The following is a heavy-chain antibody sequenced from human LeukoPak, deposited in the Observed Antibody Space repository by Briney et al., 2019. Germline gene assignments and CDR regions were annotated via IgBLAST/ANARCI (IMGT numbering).Heavy chain of an antibody. V-gene: IGHV3-7*01. D-gene: IGHD3-22*01. CDR1: GFTFSSYW. Sequence: GGSLRLSCAASGFTFSSYWMSWVRQAPGKGLEWVANIKQDGSEKYYVDSVKGRFTISRDNAKNSLYLQVNSLRAEDTAVYYCARDRKYYYDSSPIDYWGQGTLVTVSS. J-gene: IGHJ4*02. CDR2: IKQDGSEK. CDR3: ARDRKYYYDSSPIDY.